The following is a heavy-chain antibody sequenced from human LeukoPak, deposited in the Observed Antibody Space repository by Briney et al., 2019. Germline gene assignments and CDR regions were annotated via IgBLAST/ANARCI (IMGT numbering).Heavy chain of an antibody. CDR3: ASSGIAVAGTHY. Sequence: GGSLRLSCAASGFTFSSYSMTWVRQAPGKGLECVSSISSSSSYIYYADSVKGRFTISRDNAKNSLYLQMNSLRAEDTAVYFCASSGIAVAGTHYWGQGTLVTVSS. V-gene: IGHV3-21*01. CDR2: ISSSSSYI. D-gene: IGHD6-19*01. J-gene: IGHJ4*02. CDR1: GFTFSSYS.